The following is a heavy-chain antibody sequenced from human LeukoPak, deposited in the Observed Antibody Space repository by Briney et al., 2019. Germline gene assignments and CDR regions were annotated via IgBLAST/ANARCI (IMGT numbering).Heavy chain of an antibody. V-gene: IGHV3-23*01. CDR1: GFTFSTYA. D-gene: IGHD6-6*01. CDR3: ARVRSGSIAFDY. J-gene: IGHJ4*02. Sequence: GGSLRLSCAASGFTFSTYAMSWVRQAPGKGLEWVSSTTGSGITSYYADSVKGRFTISRDNAKNSLYLQMNSLRAEDTAVYYCARVRSGSIAFDYWGQGTLVTVSS. CDR2: TTGSGITS.